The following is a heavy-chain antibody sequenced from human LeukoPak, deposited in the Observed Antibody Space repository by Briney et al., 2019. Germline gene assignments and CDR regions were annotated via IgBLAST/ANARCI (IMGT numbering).Heavy chain of an antibody. D-gene: IGHD5-24*01. CDR1: GFTFSSYE. CDR2: ISGSRPSI. CDR3: ARESKGYNCDY. Sequence: GGTLRLSCAASGFTFSSYEMNWGRQAPGKGLEWISYISGSRPSIYSADSVKGRFTISIDNAKNSLYLQMNSLRAECTAVYYCARESKGYNCDYWGPGTLVTVSS. V-gene: IGHV3-48*03. J-gene: IGHJ4*02.